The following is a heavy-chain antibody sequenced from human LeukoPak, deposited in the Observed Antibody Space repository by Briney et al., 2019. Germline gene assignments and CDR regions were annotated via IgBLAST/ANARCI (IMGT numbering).Heavy chain of an antibody. CDR3: AKDRSRGYSGYGLFDY. CDR2: MSYDGSNK. D-gene: IGHD5-12*01. V-gene: IGHV3-30*04. CDR1: GFTFSNYA. Sequence: GGSLRLSCVASGFTFSNYAMHWVRQAPGKGLEWVTIMSYDGSNKYYADSVKGRFTISRDNSKNTLYLQMNSLRAEDTAVYYCAKDRSRGYSGYGLFDYWGQGTLVTVSS. J-gene: IGHJ4*02.